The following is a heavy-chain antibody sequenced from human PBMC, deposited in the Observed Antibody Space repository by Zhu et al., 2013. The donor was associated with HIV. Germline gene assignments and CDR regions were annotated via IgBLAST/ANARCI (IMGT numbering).Heavy chain of an antibody. Sequence: QVQLVQSGAEVKKPGSSVKVSCKASGGTFSSYAISWVRQAPGQGLEWMGGIIPIFGTANYAQKFQGRVTITADESTSTAYMELSSLRSEDTAVYYCASRGSRTNYDILTGYSSYYFDYWGQGTLVTVSS. CDR2: IIPIFGTA. D-gene: IGHD3-9*01. V-gene: IGHV1-69*01. CDR1: GGTFSSYA. J-gene: IGHJ4*02. CDR3: ASRGSRTNYDILTGYSSYYFDY.